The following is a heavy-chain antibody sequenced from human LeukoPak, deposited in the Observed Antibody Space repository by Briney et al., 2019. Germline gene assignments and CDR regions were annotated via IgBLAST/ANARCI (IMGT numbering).Heavy chain of an antibody. CDR1: GFTFSSYW. J-gene: IGHJ4*02. Sequence: GGSLRLSCAASGFTFSSYWMSWVRQAPGKGLEWVANIKQDGSEKYYVDSEKGRFTISRDNAKNSLYLQMNSLRAEDTAVYYCAASMVRGGPSRDYWGQGTLVTVSS. CDR3: AASMVRGGPSRDY. CDR2: IKQDGSEK. V-gene: IGHV3-7*01. D-gene: IGHD3-10*01.